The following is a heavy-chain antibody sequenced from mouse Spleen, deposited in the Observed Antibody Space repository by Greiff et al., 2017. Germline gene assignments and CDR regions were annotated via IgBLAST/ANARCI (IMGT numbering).Heavy chain of an antibody. D-gene: IGHD2-10*02. CDR2: IDPANGNT. V-gene: IGHV14-3*01. J-gene: IGHJ4*01. CDR1: GFNIKNTY. Sequence: EVQRVESVAELVRPGASVKLSCTASGFNIKNTYMHWVKQRPEQGLEWIGRIDPANGNTKYAPKFQGKATITADTSSNTAYLQLSSLTSEDTAIYYCASTLYGNPMDYWGQGTSVTVSS. CDR3: ASTLYGNPMDY.